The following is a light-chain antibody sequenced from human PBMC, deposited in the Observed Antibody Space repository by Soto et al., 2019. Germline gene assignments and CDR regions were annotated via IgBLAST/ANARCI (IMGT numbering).Light chain of an antibody. J-gene: IGLJ2*01. Sequence: QSALTQPASVSGSLGQSITISCTGTSSDVGSYNLVSWYQQHPGKAPKLMIYEGSKRPSGVSNRFSGSKSGNTASLTISGLQAEDEADYYCCSYVGGSTPWIFGGGTEVTVL. CDR1: SSDVGSYNL. V-gene: IGLV2-23*01. CDR3: CSYVGGSTPWI. CDR2: EGS.